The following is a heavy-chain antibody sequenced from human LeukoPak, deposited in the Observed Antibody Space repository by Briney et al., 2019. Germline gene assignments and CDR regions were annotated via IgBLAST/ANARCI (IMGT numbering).Heavy chain of an antibody. CDR1: GGSISSYY. D-gene: IGHD3-10*01. V-gene: IGHV4-59*12. Sequence: SETLSLTCAVSGGSISSYYWSWIRQPPGKGLEWIGYIFYSGSTNYNPSLTRRVTISVDTSTNQFPLKLSSVTAADTAVYYCARGTPEYYYGSGRLGRWGQGTLVTVSS. J-gene: IGHJ4*02. CDR3: ARGTPEYYYGSGRLGR. CDR2: IFYSGST.